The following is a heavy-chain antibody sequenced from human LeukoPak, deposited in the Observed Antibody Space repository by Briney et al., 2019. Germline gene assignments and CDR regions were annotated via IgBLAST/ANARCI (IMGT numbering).Heavy chain of an antibody. CDR1: GSTFDDYG. CDR3: ARGYCSSTSCYQVY. J-gene: IGHJ4*02. D-gene: IGHD2-2*01. CDR2: INWNGGST. V-gene: IGHV3-20*04. Sequence: PGGSLRLSCAASGSTFDDYGMSWVRQAPGKGLEWVSGINWNGGSTGYADSVKGRFTISRDNAKNSQYLQMNSLRAEDTALYYCARGYCSSTSCYQVYWGQGTLVTVSS.